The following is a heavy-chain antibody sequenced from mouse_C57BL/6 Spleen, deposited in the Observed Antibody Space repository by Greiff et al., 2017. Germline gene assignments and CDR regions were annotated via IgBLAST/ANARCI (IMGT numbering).Heavy chain of an antibody. J-gene: IGHJ3*01. D-gene: IGHD1-1*01. CDR1: GYTFTSYW. CDR2: IYPSDSET. CDR3: ARSAFITTVVAPFAY. V-gene: IGHV1-61*01. Sequence: QVQLQQPGAELVRPGSSVKLSCKASGYTFTSYWMYWVKQRPGQGLEWIGNIYPSDSETHYNQKFKDKATLTVDKSSSTAYMQLSSLPSEDSAVYYCARSAFITTVVAPFAYWGQGTLVTVSA.